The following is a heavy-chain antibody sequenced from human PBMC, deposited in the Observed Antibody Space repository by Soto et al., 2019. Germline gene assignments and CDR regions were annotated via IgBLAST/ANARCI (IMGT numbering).Heavy chain of an antibody. D-gene: IGHD3-22*01. V-gene: IGHV5-51*01. J-gene: IGHJ3*02. CDR3: ARHVAEYYDSSGPSSFDI. Sequence: GESLKISCKGSDSTFTNYCIGWARQMSGKGLEWMGIINPGDSDTRYSPSFQGQVTISADKSINTAYLQWSSLKASDTAMYYCARHVAEYYDSSGPSSFDIWGQGTMVTVSS. CDR1: DSTFTNYC. CDR2: INPGDSDT.